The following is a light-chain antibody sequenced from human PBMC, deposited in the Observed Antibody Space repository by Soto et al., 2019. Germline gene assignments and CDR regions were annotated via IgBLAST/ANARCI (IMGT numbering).Light chain of an antibody. Sequence: QSVLTQPASVSGSPGQSITISCTGTSNYNLVSWYQQHPGKAPKLVIYEVSERPSGVSNRFSGSKSGNTASLTISGLQAEDEADYYCCSYPGSSILYVFGTGTKVPVL. CDR2: EVS. CDR3: CSYPGSSILYV. CDR1: SNYNL. J-gene: IGLJ1*01. V-gene: IGLV2-23*02.